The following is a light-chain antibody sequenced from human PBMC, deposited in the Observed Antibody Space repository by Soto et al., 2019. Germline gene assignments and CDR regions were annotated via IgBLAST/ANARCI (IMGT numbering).Light chain of an antibody. CDR3: QQRSNWLLT. Sequence: EIVLTQSPATLSLSPGERATLSCRASQSVNSYLAWYQQKPGQAPRLLIYDASNRATGIPARFSGSGSGTDFPLPISSLEPECFAVYYCQQRSNWLLTFGGGTKVEIK. CDR2: DAS. CDR1: QSVNSY. J-gene: IGKJ4*01. V-gene: IGKV3-11*01.